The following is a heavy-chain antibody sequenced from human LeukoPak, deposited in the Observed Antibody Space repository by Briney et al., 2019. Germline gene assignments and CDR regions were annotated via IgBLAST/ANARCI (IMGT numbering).Heavy chain of an antibody. CDR3: AKEAVVVTMYHFDY. Sequence: GGSLRLSCAASGFTFSDYYMSWIRQAPGKGLEWVSYISSSGSTIYYADSVKGRFTISRDNAKNSLYLQMNSLRAEDTAVYYCAKEAVVVTMYHFDYWGQGTLVTVSS. V-gene: IGHV3-11*04. J-gene: IGHJ4*02. D-gene: IGHD5-12*01. CDR1: GFTFSDYY. CDR2: ISSSGSTI.